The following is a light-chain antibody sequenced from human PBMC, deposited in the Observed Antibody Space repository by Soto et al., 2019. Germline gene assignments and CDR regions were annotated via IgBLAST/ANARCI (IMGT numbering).Light chain of an antibody. CDR2: AAS. J-gene: IGKJ5*01. V-gene: IGKV1-39*01. CDR3: QQSYSAPPIT. CDR1: QSISSY. Sequence: DIQITQSPSSLPASVGDRVTITCRASQSISSYLNWYQQKPGKAPKLLIYAASTLQSGVPSRFSGSGSGTDFALTISSLQPEDFATYYCQQSYSAPPITFGQGTRLEI.